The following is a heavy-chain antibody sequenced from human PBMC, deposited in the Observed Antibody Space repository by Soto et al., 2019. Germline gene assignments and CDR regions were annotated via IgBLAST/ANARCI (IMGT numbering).Heavy chain of an antibody. V-gene: IGHV3-23*01. CDR2: ISGSGGST. Sequence: GGSLRLSCAASGFTFSSYAMSWVRQAPGKGLEWVSAISGSGGSTYYADSVKGRFTISRDNSKNTLYLQMNSLRAEDTAVYYSPREHSDIEGVVAAPPRTRWLAPWGQGTLVTVSS. J-gene: IGHJ5*02. CDR1: GFTFSSYA. D-gene: IGHD2-15*01. CDR3: PREHSDIEGVVAAPPRTRWLAP.